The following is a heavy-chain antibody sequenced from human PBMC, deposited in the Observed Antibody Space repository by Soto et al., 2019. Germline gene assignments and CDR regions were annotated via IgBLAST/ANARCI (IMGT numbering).Heavy chain of an antibody. CDR2: VNPILSMS. Sequence: QVQLVQSGAEVKRPGSSVKVSCKASGDTFNFYSINWVRQAPGVGLEWVGRVNPILSMSNYAQRFQGRVTMTADKSTSTAYRELRRLRSEDTAIYDCASSYGSGYRAFDYWGQGALVTVSS. D-gene: IGHD3-10*01. J-gene: IGHJ4*02. V-gene: IGHV1-69*02. CDR3: ASSYGSGYRAFDY. CDR1: GDTFNFYS.